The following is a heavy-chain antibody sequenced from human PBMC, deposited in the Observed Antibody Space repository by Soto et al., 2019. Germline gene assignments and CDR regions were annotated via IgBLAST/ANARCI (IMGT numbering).Heavy chain of an antibody. D-gene: IGHD1-26*01. V-gene: IGHV1-69*13. CDR2: IIPIFGTA. J-gene: IGHJ1*01. Sequence: SVKVSCKASGGTFSSYAISWVRQAPGQGLEWMGGIIPIFGTANYAQKFQGRVTITADASTSTAYMELSSLRSEDTAVYYCAREAGSYYVAYMNLWGQGTLVTVYS. CDR1: GGTFSSYA. CDR3: AREAGSYYVAYMNL.